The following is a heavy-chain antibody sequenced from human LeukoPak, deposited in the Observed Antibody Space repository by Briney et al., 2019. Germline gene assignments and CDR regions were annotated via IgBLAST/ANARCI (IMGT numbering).Heavy chain of an antibody. CDR3: AKATNWGSREAFDI. CDR1: GFTFSTYA. Sequence: GGSLRLSCEDSGFTFSTYAMTWVRQAPGKGLEWVSGISGSGGSTYYADSVKGRFTISRDNSKNTLYLQMNSLRAEDTAVYYCAKATNWGSREAFDIWGQGTMVTVSS. J-gene: IGHJ3*02. CDR2: ISGSGGST. D-gene: IGHD7-27*01. V-gene: IGHV3-23*01.